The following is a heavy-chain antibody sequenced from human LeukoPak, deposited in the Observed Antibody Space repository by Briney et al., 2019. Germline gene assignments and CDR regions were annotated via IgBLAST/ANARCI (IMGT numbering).Heavy chain of an antibody. D-gene: IGHD1-26*01. CDR3: ARDGRRSGWELVLGATYYYYMDV. Sequence: SETLSLTCTVSFGSVSSNTFFWGWIRQPPGKGLEWIGSISYSGSTQYNPSLKSRVTISVDRSKNQFSLKLSSRTAADTAVYYCARDGRRSGWELVLGATYYYYMDVWGRGTTVTVSS. J-gene: IGHJ6*03. CDR2: ISYSGST. CDR1: FGSVSSNTFF. V-gene: IGHV4-39*07.